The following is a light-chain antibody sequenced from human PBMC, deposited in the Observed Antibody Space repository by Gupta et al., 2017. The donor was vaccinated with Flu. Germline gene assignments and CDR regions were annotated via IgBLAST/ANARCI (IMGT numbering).Light chain of an antibody. CDR2: EVT. CDR3: NSYTSNSSYV. J-gene: IGLJ1*01. V-gene: IGLV2-14*01. Sequence: QSALTQPASVSGSPGQSVTIPCTGTSNDIGDYNSVSWYQQHPGKAPKLMIYEVTRRPSGVSNRFSGSKSGNTASLTISGLQAEDEADYYCNSYTSNSSYVFGSGTKVTVL. CDR1: SNDIGDYNS.